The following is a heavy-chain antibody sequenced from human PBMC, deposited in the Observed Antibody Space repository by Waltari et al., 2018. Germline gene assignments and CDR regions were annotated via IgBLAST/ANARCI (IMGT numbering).Heavy chain of an antibody. CDR2: VDHSGGA. V-gene: IGHV4-34*02. D-gene: IGHD3-16*01. Sequence: QVQLQQRGAGLLKPSETLSLTCDVSGGPLNGYYWSWIRQSPGKGLEWLGEVDHSGGANYSPSLKSRATISFDTSKKQFSLTLPSKTAADTAVYYRARDARDWESVAKEYYEPRGQGTLVAVSS. CDR3: ARDARDWESVAKEYYEP. CDR1: GGPLNGYY. J-gene: IGHJ5*02.